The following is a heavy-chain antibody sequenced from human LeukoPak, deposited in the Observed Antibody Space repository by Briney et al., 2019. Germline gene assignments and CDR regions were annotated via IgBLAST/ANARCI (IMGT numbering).Heavy chain of an antibody. D-gene: IGHD3-10*01. CDR3: ARFMSGLRLLWFGEPSYGMDV. CDR2: ISHSGST. V-gene: IGHV4-34*01. CDR1: GGSFSGYY. J-gene: IGHJ6*02. Sequence: SETLSLTCAVHGGSFSGYYWSWIRQPPGKGLEWIGEISHSGSTNYNPSLKSRVTISVDTSKNQFSLKLSSVTAADTAVYYCARFMSGLRLLWFGEPSYGMDVWGQGTTVTVSS.